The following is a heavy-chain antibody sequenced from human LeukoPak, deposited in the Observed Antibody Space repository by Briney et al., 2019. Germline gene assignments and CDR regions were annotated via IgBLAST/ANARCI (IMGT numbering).Heavy chain of an antibody. J-gene: IGHJ4*02. V-gene: IGHV1-46*01. CDR2: INPSGGST. Sequence: ASVKVSCKASGYTFTSYYMHWVRQAPGQGPEWMGIINPSGGSTSYAQKLQGRVTMTTDTSTSTAYMELRSLRSDDTAVYYCARDGGDYSNYKPYDYWGQGTLVTVSS. CDR3: ARDGGDYSNYKPYDY. D-gene: IGHD4-11*01. CDR1: GYTFTSYY.